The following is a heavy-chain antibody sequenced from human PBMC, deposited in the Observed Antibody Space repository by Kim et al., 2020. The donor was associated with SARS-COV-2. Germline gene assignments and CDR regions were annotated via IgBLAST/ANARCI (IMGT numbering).Heavy chain of an antibody. J-gene: IGHJ4*02. CDR3: AKALQTGGYFEY. D-gene: IGHD2-15*01. Sequence: YQADSVGGRFTIARDKAKNSLYLQIKGLRDEDTAVYYCAKALQTGGYFEYWGQGALVIVSS. V-gene: IGHV3-48*02.